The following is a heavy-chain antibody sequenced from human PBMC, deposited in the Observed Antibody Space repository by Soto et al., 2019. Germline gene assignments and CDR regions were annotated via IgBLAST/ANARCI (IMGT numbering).Heavy chain of an antibody. J-gene: IGHJ4*02. Sequence: EVQLLESGGDLVQPGGSLRLSCAASGFTFSNYAMSWVRQAPGKGLEWVSLIRGSGGPTNYADSVKGRFTVSRDNSKNMLFLPMNSLRAEDSAVYYCVKDFRGGYDWTHDWGQGTLVTVSS. D-gene: IGHD5-12*01. CDR2: IRGSGGPT. V-gene: IGHV3-23*01. CDR1: GFTFSNYA. CDR3: VKDFRGGYDWTHD.